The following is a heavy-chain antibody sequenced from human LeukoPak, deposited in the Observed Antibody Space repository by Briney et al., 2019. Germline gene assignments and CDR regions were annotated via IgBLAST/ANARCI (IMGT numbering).Heavy chain of an antibody. CDR2: ILHDGSDK. CDR3: ARVTYGSGTYGAFDY. D-gene: IGHD3-10*01. Sequence: SLRLSCAASGFTFSDSGMHWVRQAPGKGLEWMAFILHDGSDKYYADSVKGRFTISRDNSKNTLYLQMNSLRAEDTAVYYCARVTYGSGTYGAFDYWGQGTLVTVSS. V-gene: IGHV3-30*12. CDR1: GFTFSDSG. J-gene: IGHJ4*02.